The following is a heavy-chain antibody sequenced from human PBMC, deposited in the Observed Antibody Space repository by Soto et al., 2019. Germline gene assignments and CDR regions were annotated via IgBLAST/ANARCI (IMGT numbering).Heavy chain of an antibody. CDR1: CASVSSPTSY. D-gene: IGHD2-2*01. CDR2: VHNSGYT. CDR3: ASLDCSTTGCNRSFFCSYGLDV. V-gene: IGHV4-61*01. Sequence: QVQLQESGPGLVKPSETLSLTCTVSCASVSSPTSYWSWIRQPPGRGLEWIASVHNSGYTNHNPCIKNQVTPSVETSRNQFSLELGSVTAADTAVYYCASLDCSTTGCNRSFFCSYGLDVWGQGITVTVSS. J-gene: IGHJ6*02.